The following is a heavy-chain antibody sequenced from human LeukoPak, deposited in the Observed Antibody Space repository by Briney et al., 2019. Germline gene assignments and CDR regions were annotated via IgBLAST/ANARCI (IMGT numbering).Heavy chain of an antibody. D-gene: IGHD6-13*01. J-gene: IGHJ5*02. CDR1: GFTFSSYA. CDR3: ARGINGYSSSWYRGHWFDP. CDR2: ISGSGGST. V-gene: IGHV3-23*01. Sequence: GGSLRLSCAASGFTFSSYAMSWVRQAPGKGLEWVSGISGSGGSTYYADSVKGRFTISRDNSKNTLYLQMNSLRAEDTAVYHCARGINGYSSSWYRGHWFDPWGQGTLVTVSS.